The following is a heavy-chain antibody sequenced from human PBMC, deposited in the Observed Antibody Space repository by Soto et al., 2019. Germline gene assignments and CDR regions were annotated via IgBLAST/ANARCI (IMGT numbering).Heavy chain of an antibody. J-gene: IGHJ6*02. CDR1: GGTFSSYA. CDR3: ARQLRYFDWHGMDV. CDR2: IIPIFGTA. Sequence: SVKVSCKASGGTFSSYAISWVRQAPGQGLEWMGGIIPIFGTANYAQKFQGRVTITADESTSTAYMELSSLRSEDTAVYYCARQLRYFDWHGMDVWGQGTTVTVSS. V-gene: IGHV1-69*13. D-gene: IGHD3-9*01.